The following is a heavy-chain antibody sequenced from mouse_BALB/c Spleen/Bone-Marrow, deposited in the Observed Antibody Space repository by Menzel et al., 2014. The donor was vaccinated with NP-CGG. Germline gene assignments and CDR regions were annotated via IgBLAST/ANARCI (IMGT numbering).Heavy chain of an antibody. J-gene: IGHJ4*01. CDR2: IDPANGNT. D-gene: IGHD1-1*01. Sequence: EVQRVESGAELVKPGASVKLSCTASGFNIKDTYMHWVKQRPEQGLEWIGRIDPANGNTKYDPKFQGKATITADTSSNTAYLQLGSLTSEDTAVYYCARSRDYGSSYYAMDYWGQGTSVTVSS. V-gene: IGHV14-3*02. CDR3: ARSRDYGSSYYAMDY. CDR1: GFNIKDTY.